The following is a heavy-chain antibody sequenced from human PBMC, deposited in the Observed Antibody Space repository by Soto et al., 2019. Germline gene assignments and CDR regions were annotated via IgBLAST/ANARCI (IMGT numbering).Heavy chain of an antibody. V-gene: IGHV3-7*01. Sequence: EVQLVESGGGLVQPGGSLRLSCAASGFTFSSYWMSWVRQAPGKGLEWVANIKQDGSEKYYVDSVKGRFTISRDNAKNSLYLQMNSLRAEDTAVYYCARLGRVVVVAATSPGYDYWGQGTLVTVSS. CDR1: GFTFSSYW. D-gene: IGHD2-15*01. J-gene: IGHJ4*02. CDR3: ARLGRVVVVAATSPGYDY. CDR2: IKQDGSEK.